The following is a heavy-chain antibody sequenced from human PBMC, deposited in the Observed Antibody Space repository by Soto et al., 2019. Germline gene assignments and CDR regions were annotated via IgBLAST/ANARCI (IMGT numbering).Heavy chain of an antibody. CDR1: GFTFSSYS. J-gene: IGHJ3*02. D-gene: IGHD1-7*01. V-gene: IGHV3-48*01. CDR3: AREENWNYEIGAFDI. CDR2: ISSSSSTI. Sequence: GGSLRLSCAASGFTFSSYSMNWVRQAPGKGLEWVSYISSSSSTIYYADSVKGRFTISRDNAKNSLYLQMNSLRAEDTAVYYCAREENWNYEIGAFDIWGQGTMVTVSS.